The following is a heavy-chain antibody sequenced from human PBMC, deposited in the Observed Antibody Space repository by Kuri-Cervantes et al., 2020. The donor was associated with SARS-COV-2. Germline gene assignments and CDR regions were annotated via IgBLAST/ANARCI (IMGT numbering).Heavy chain of an antibody. J-gene: IGHJ4*02. CDR1: GGSISSSSYY. Sequence: SETLSLTCTVSGGSISSSSYYWGWIRQPPGKGLEWIGSIYYSGSTYYNPSLKSRVTISVDTSKNQFSLQLNSVTPEDTAVYYCASSGYSSSWYPDYWGQGTLVTVSS. CDR3: ASSGYSSSWYPDY. CDR2: IYYSGST. D-gene: IGHD6-13*01. V-gene: IGHV4-39*01.